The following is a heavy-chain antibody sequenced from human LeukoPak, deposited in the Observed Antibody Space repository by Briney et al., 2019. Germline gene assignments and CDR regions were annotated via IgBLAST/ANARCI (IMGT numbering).Heavy chain of an antibody. CDR3: ARGGGYASPIGY. CDR2: IYHSGST. CDR1: GGSISTYY. Sequence: SETLSLTCTLSGGSISTYYWSWIRQPPGKGLEWIGYIYHSGSTNSNPSLKSRVTISVDTSKNQFSLKLRSVTAADTAVYYCARGGGYASPIGYWGQGALVTVSS. V-gene: IGHV4-59*01. D-gene: IGHD5-12*01. J-gene: IGHJ4*02.